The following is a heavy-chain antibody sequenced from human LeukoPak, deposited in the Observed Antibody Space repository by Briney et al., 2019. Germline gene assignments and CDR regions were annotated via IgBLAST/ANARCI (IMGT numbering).Heavy chain of an antibody. D-gene: IGHD3-16*01. CDR1: GYTFSRYW. CDR3: TRDTFGGDDF. CDR2: INEDGSTT. J-gene: IGHJ4*02. V-gene: IGHV3-74*01. Sequence: PGGSLRLSCVASGYTFSRYWMHWVRQAPGKGLEWVSPINEDGSTTDYADSVKGRFTISRDNSKNTLFLQMNSLRAEDTAVYYCTRDTFGGDDFWGQGSLVTVSS.